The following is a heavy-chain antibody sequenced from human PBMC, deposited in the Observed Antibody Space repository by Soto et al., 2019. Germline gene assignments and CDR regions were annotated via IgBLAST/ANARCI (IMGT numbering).Heavy chain of an antibody. CDR1: GYSFTSYW. Sequence: GESLKISCKGSGYSFTSYWISWVRQMPGKGLEWMGRIDRSDSYTNYSPSFQGHVTISADKSISTAYLQWSSLKASDTAMYYCARNDRYSSSSTTEFDPWGQGTLVTVSS. CDR2: IDRSDSYT. V-gene: IGHV5-10-1*01. D-gene: IGHD6-6*01. J-gene: IGHJ5*02. CDR3: ARNDRYSSSSTTEFDP.